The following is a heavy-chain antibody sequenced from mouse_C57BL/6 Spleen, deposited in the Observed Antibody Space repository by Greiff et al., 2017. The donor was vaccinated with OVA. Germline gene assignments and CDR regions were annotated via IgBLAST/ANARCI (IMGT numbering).Heavy chain of an antibody. CDR2: IDPEDGET. CDR3: AGVFFSNYNYAMDY. J-gene: IGHJ4*01. V-gene: IGHV14-2*01. Sequence: VPLQQSGAELVKPGASVKLSCTASGFNIKAYYMHLVKQRTEQGLEWIGRIDPEDGETKYAPKFQGKATITADTSSNTAYLQLSSLTSDDTDVYDCAGVFFSNYNYAMDYWGQGTSVTVSS. D-gene: IGHD2-5*01. CDR1: GFNIKAYY.